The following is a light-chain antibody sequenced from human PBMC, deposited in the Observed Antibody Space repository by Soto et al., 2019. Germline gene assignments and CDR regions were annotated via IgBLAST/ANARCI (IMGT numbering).Light chain of an antibody. Sequence: QSVLTQPASVSASPGQSITISCAGTSSDVGDYNYVSWYQHHPGEAPKLIIYEVSNRPSGVSNRFSGSKSGNAASLTISGLQAEDEAYYYCSSYTTTATPYWVFGGGTKLTVL. V-gene: IGLV2-14*01. CDR1: SSDVGDYNY. J-gene: IGLJ3*02. CDR3: SSYTTTATPYWV. CDR2: EVS.